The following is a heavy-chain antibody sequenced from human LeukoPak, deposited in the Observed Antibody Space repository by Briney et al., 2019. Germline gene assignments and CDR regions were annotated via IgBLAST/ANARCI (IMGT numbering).Heavy chain of an antibody. V-gene: IGHV3-30-3*01. CDR1: GFTFSSYA. D-gene: IGHD4-23*01. CDR3: ARDGSTVVTPYDEYFQH. Sequence: QPGRSLRLSCAASGFTFSSYAMHWVRQAPGKGLEWVAVISYDGSNKYYADSVKGRFTISRDNSKNTLYLQMNSLRAEDTAVYYCARDGSTVVTPYDEYFQHWGQGTLVTVSS. CDR2: ISYDGSNK. J-gene: IGHJ1*01.